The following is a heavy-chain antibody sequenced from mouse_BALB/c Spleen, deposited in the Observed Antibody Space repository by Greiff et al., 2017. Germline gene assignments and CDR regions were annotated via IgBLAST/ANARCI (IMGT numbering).Heavy chain of an antibody. V-gene: IGHV3-2*02. J-gene: IGHJ4*01. CDR3: ARHRYGDYAMDD. Sequence: EVQLQQSGPGLVKPSQSLSLTCTVTGYSITSDYAWNWIRQFPGNKLEWMGYISYSGSTSYNPSLKSRISITRDTSKNQFFLQLNSVTTEDTATYYCARHRYGDYAMDDWGQGTSVTVSS. CDR2: ISYSGST. CDR1: GYSITSDYA. D-gene: IGHD2-14*01.